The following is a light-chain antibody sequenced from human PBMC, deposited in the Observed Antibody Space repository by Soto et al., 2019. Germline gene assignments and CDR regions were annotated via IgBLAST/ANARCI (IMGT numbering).Light chain of an antibody. CDR1: QSVSSSY. V-gene: IGKV3-20*01. J-gene: IGKJ1*01. CDR3: QQYGSSPWT. Sequence: EIVLTQSPGTLSLSPGERATLSCRASQSVSSSYLAWYQQKPGQAPRLLIYGSSSRATGIPDSFSGSGSGKDFTLTISSLEPEDFAVYYCQQYGSSPWTFGQGTKVEMK. CDR2: GSS.